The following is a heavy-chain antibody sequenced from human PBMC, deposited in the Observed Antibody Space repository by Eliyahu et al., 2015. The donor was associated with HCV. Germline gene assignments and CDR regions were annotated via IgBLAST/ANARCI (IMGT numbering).Heavy chain of an antibody. Sequence: QVQLQQWGAGLLKPSETLSLTCAVYGGSFSGYYWSWIRQPPGKGLEWIGEINHSGSTNYNPSLKSRVTISVDTSKNQFSLKLSSVTAADTAVYYCARVPTVRMYYYYYYGMDVWGQGTTVTVSS. V-gene: IGHV4-34*01. CDR1: GGSFSGYY. CDR3: ARVPTVRMYYYYYYGMDV. J-gene: IGHJ6*02. CDR2: INHSGST. D-gene: IGHD4-17*01.